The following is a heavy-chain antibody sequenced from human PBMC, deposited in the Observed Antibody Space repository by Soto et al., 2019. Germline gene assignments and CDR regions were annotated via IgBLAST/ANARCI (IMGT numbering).Heavy chain of an antibody. CDR1: GGSISSSSYY. Sequence: ASETLSLTCTVSGGSISSSSYYWGWIRQPPGKGLEWIGSIYYSGSTYYNPSLKSRVTISVDTSKNQFSLKLSSVTAADTAVYYCARHRGTGSPQNYFDYWGQGTLVTVSS. D-gene: IGHD3-10*01. J-gene: IGHJ4*02. V-gene: IGHV4-39*01. CDR3: ARHRGTGSPQNYFDY. CDR2: IYYSGST.